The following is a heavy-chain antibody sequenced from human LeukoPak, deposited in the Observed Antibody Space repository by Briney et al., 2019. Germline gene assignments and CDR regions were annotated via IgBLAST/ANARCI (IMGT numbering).Heavy chain of an antibody. CDR1: GFTFDDYG. D-gene: IGHD6-19*01. CDR2: ITDDGYNT. J-gene: IGHJ4*02. CDR3: AKDLSYTSGASDH. V-gene: IGHV3-23*01. Sequence: GGSLRLSCAASGFTFDDYGMTWVRQAPGKGLEWVSTITDDGYNTYSADSVKGRITFSRDNSKNTLSLQLRSLRAEDTAVYYCAKDLSYTSGASDHWGQGTLVTVSS.